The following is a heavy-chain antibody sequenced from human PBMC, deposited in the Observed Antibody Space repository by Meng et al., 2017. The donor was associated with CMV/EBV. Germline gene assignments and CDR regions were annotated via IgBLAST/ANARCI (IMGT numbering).Heavy chain of an antibody. Sequence: CAASGFTFDDYPMHWVRQAPGKGLEWVSLISWDGGSTYYADSVKGRFTISRDNSKNSLYLQMNSLRTEDTALYYCAKDISGVSLIDYWGQGTLVTVSS. CDR2: ISWDGGST. D-gene: IGHD3-3*01. V-gene: IGHV3-43*01. CDR3: AKDISGVSLIDY. J-gene: IGHJ4*02. CDR1: GFTFDDYP.